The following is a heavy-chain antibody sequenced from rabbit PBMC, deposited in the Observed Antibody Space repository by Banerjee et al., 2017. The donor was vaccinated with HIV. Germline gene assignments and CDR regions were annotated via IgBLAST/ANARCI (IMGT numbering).Heavy chain of an antibody. J-gene: IGHJ4*01. CDR2: FYTGSGST. CDR3: ARSDSDGGDSSKL. Sequence: QSLEESGGDLVKPGASLTLTCTASGFSFSGSYWICWVRQAPGKGLEWIGCFYTGSGSTHYASWAKGRFTISKTSSTTVTLQMSSLTAADTATYFCARSDSDGGDSSKLWGPGTLVT. V-gene: IGHV1S40*01. CDR1: GFSFSGSYW. D-gene: IGHD6-1*01.